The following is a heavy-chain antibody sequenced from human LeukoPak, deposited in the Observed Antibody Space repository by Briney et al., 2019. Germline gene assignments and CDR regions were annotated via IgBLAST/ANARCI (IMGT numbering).Heavy chain of an antibody. CDR2: ISSSSSYT. V-gene: IGHV3-11*06. Sequence: GGSLRLSCAASGFTFSDYYMSWIRQAPGKGLEWVSYISSSSSYTNCADSVKGRFTISRDNAKNSLYLQMNSLRAEDTAVYYCARDESGYCSSTSCPTDYWGQGTLVTVSS. CDR3: ARDESGYCSSTSCPTDY. CDR1: GFTFSDYY. D-gene: IGHD2-2*01. J-gene: IGHJ4*02.